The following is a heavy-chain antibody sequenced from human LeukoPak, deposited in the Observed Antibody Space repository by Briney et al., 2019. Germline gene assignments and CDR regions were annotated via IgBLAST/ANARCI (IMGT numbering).Heavy chain of an antibody. Sequence: PGGSLRLSCAASGFTFDDYGMSWVRQAPGKGLEWVSGINWNGGSTGYADSVKGRFTISRDNAKNSLYLQMNSLRAEDTALYYCARWGASSGYYHFDYWGQGTLVTVSS. CDR2: INWNGGST. D-gene: IGHD3-22*01. CDR1: GFTFDDYG. V-gene: IGHV3-20*04. J-gene: IGHJ4*02. CDR3: ARWGASSGYYHFDY.